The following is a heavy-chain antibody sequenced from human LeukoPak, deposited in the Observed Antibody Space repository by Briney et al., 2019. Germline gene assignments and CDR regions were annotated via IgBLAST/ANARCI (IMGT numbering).Heavy chain of an antibody. CDR3: ARAMGANA. CDR1: GFTFSSYS. J-gene: IGHJ5*02. Sequence: GGSLRLSCAASGFTFSSYSFHWVRQAPGKGLEWVSYISSSGGSIYYADSVKGRFTISRDNAKNSLYLQMNSLRAEDTAVYYCARAMGANAWGQGTLVTVSS. CDR2: ISSSGGSI. D-gene: IGHD1-26*01. V-gene: IGHV3-48*03.